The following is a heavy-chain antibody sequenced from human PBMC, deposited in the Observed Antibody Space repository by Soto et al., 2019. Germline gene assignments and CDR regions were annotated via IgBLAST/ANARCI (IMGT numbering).Heavy chain of an antibody. D-gene: IGHD3-10*01. Sequence: QVQLQESGPGLVKPSETLSLTCTVSGGSISSYYWSWIRQPPGKGLEWIGYIYYSGSANYNPSLKSRVTISVDTSKNQFSLKLSSVTAADTAVYYCARAYGSALFDFWGQGTLVTVSS. J-gene: IGHJ4*02. V-gene: IGHV4-59*01. CDR1: GGSISSYY. CDR3: ARAYGSALFDF. CDR2: IYYSGSA.